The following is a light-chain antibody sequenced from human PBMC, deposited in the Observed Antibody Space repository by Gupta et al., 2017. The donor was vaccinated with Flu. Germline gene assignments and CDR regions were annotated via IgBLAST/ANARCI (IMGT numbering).Light chain of an antibody. CDR1: NIGSKS. V-gene: IGLV3-21*02. CDR2: DDR. J-gene: IGLJ3*02. CDR3: QVWDSGNDHFWG. Sequence: SYVLTQPPSVSVAPGQTARITCGENNIGSKSVHWYQQKPGQAPVLVVYDDRDRPSGIPERFSGSNSGNTATLTISRVEAGDEADYYCQVWDSGNDHFWGFGGGTKLTGL.